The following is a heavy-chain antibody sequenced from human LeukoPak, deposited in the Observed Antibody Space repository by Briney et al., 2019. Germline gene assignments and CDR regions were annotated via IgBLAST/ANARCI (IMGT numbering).Heavy chain of an antibody. J-gene: IGHJ3*02. CDR2: ITSDGSKK. V-gene: IGHV3-30-3*01. CDR1: GFTFSTYA. Sequence: GGSLRLSCAASGFTFSTYALHWIRQAPGKGLEWVAAITSDGSKKYYADSVEGRFTISRDNSKNTLYLQMNSLRADDTAVYFCARTSLHYFGSRSSSLDVSDIWGQGTMVTVSS. D-gene: IGHD3-10*01. CDR3: ARTSLHYFGSRSSSLDVSDI.